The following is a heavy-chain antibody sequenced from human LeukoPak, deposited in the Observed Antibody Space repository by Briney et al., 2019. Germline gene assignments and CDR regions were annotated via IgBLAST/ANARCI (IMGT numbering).Heavy chain of an antibody. CDR1: GYTFTGYY. D-gene: IGHD2-2*02. J-gene: IGHJ4*02. CDR3: ARGDDIVVVPAAIIDY. Sequence: GASVKVSCKASGYTFTGYYMHWVRQAPGQGLEWMGRINPNSGGTNYAQKFQGRVTMTRDTSISTAYMELSRLRSDDTAVYYCARGDDIVVVPAAIIDYWGQGTLATVSS. CDR2: INPNSGGT. V-gene: IGHV1-2*06.